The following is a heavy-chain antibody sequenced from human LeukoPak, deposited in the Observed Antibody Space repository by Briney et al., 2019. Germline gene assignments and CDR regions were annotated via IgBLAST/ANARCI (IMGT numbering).Heavy chain of an antibody. CDR2: IYYSGST. D-gene: IGHD6-13*01. CDR3: ARRVAAAAAG. J-gene: IGHJ4*02. V-gene: IGHV4-39*01. Sequence: SETLSLTCTVSGGSISSSSYYWGWIRQPPGKGLEWIGSIYYSGSTYYNPSLKSRVTISVDTSKNQFSLKLSSVTAADTAVYYCARRVAAAAAGWGQGTLVTVSS. CDR1: GGSISSSSYY.